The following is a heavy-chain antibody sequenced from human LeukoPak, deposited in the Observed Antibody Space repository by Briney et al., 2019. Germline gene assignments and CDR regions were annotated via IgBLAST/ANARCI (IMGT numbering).Heavy chain of an antibody. CDR2: IYHSGRT. CDR3: ARDSGTTGEVKFDP. V-gene: IGHV4-38-2*02. CDR1: GYSISSGYY. J-gene: IGHJ5*02. Sequence: SETLSLTCTVSGYSISSGYYWGWIRQPPGKGLEWIGSIYHSGRTFYNPSLKSRVTISVDTSKNQFSLKLTSVTAADTAVCYCARDSGTTGEVKFDPWGQGTLVTVSS. D-gene: IGHD1-7*01.